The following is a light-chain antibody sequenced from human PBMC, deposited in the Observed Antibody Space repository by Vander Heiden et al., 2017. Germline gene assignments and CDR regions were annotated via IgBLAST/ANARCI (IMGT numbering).Light chain of an antibody. CDR2: GAS. J-gene: IGKJ2*01. CDR1: QSVSSSY. CDR3: QQYGSSPMYT. Sequence: IVLTQSPGTRSLSPGERATLSCRASQSVSSSYLAWYQQKPGQAPRLLIYGASSRATGIPDRFSGSGSGTDFTLTISRLEPEDFAVYYCQQYGSSPMYTFGQGTKLEIK. V-gene: IGKV3-20*01.